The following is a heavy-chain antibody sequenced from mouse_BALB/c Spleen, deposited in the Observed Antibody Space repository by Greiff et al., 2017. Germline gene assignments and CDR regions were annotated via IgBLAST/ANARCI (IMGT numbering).Heavy chain of an antibody. CDR2: INPSNGRT. Sequence: QVQLQQSGAELVKPGASVKLSCKASGYTFTSYWMHWVKQRPGQGLEWIGEINPSNGRTNYNEKFKSKATLTVDKSSSTAYMQLSSLTSEDSAVYYCARGYGYFDYWGQGTTLTVSS. CDR1: GYTFTSYW. V-gene: IGHV1S81*02. CDR3: ARGYGYFDY. D-gene: IGHD1-1*01. J-gene: IGHJ2*01.